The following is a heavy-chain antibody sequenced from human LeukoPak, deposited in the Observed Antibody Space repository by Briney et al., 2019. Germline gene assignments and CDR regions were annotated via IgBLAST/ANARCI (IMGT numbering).Heavy chain of an antibody. CDR3: ARFGYNWNYGSLGFDY. CDR2: IYYSGST. CDR1: GGSISSDGYY. D-gene: IGHD1-7*01. Sequence: PSQTLSLTCTVSGGSISSDGYYWSWIRQHPGKGLEWIGYIYYSGSTYYNPSLKSRVTISVDTSKNQFSLKLSSVTAADTAVYYCARFGYNWNYGSLGFDYWGQGTLVTVSS. V-gene: IGHV4-31*03. J-gene: IGHJ4*02.